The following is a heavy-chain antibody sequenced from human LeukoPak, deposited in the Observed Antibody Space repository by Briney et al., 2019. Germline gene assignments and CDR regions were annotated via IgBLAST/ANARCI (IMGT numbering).Heavy chain of an antibody. CDR1: GFTFSTYW. J-gene: IGHJ4*02. Sequence: GGSLRLSCAASGFTFSTYWMSWARQAPGKGLEWVAVISYDGSNKYYADSVKGRFTISRDNSKNTLYLQMNSLRAEDTAVYYCARGGLALRYFDWLPVDYWGQGTLVTVSS. CDR3: ARGGLALRYFDWLPVDY. CDR2: ISYDGSNK. V-gene: IGHV3-30*03. D-gene: IGHD3-9*01.